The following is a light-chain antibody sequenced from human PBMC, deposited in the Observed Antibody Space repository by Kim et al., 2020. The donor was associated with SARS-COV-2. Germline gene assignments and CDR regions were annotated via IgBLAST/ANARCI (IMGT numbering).Light chain of an antibody. CDR3: QAWDSSIVV. J-gene: IGLJ2*01. V-gene: IGLV3-1*01. CDR2: QDS. Sequence: SVSPGQTDSITCSGDKLGDKYACWYQQKPGQSPVLVIHQDSKRPSGIPERFSGSNSGNTATLTISGTQAMDEADYYCQAWDSSIVVFGGGTQLTVL. CDR1: KLGDKY.